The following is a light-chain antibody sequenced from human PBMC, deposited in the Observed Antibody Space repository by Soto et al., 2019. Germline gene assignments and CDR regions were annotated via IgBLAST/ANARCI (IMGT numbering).Light chain of an antibody. J-gene: IGLJ3*02. CDR1: SSDVGGYNY. Sequence: QSALTQPASVSGSPGQSITISCTGTSSDVGGYNYVSWYQQHPGKAPKLMIYEVSNRPSGVTNRFYGSNSGNTATLAISGVQAAGAAYYYCSSNTSRSTRVFGGGTE. V-gene: IGLV2-14*01. CDR3: SSNTSRSTRV. CDR2: EVS.